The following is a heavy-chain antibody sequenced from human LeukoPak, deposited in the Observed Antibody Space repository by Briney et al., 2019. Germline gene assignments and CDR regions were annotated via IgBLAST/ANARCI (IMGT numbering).Heavy chain of an antibody. CDR3: ARDLSYTSLDF. V-gene: IGHV3-33*01. D-gene: IGHD2-2*02. Sequence: GGSPRLSCAASGFTFTIHGFHWVRQAPGKGLEWVAAIWSDGSKKYYADSVKGRFTISKDNSKNTLYLQMNSLRGEDTAMYYCARDLSYTSLDFGGQGTLVTVSS. J-gene: IGHJ4*02. CDR2: IWSDGSKK. CDR1: GFTFTIHG.